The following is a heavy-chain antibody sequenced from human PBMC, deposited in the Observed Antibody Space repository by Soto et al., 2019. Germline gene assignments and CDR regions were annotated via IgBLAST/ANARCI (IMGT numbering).Heavy chain of an antibody. Sequence: SGPTLVNPTEPLTLTCTVSGFSLSNARMGVSWIRQPPGKALEWLAHIFSNDEKSYSTSLKSRLTISKDTSKSQVVLTMTNMDPVDTATYYCARSQTHTVTDYWGQGTLVTVSS. V-gene: IGHV2-26*01. CDR1: GFSLSNARMG. J-gene: IGHJ4*02. D-gene: IGHD4-4*01. CDR2: IFSNDEK. CDR3: ARSQTHTVTDY.